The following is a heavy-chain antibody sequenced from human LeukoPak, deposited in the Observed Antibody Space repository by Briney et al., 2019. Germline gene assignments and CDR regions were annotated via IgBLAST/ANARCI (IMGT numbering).Heavy chain of an antibody. J-gene: IGHJ4*02. D-gene: IGHD1-26*01. CDR1: GYTFNVNY. V-gene: IGHV1-46*02. CDR2: INPSGGST. Sequence: GASVKVSCKTSGYTFNVNYIHWVRQAPGQGLEWMGIINPSGGSTSYAQKFQGRVTMTRDTSTSTVYMELSSLRSEDTAVYYCARDNIVGATTSGDYWGQGTLVTVSS. CDR3: ARDNIVGATTSGDY.